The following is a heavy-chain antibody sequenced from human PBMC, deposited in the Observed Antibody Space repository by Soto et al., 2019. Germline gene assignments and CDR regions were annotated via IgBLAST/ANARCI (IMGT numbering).Heavy chain of an antibody. Sequence: GESLKISCTGFGYTFTTFWVTWVRQMPGKGLEWMGRIDPRDSYVNYSPSFQGHVTISVDKSISTACLQWGSLKASDTAMYYCARLFCSTTTCDSWFDPWGQGTLVTVSS. V-gene: IGHV5-10-1*01. CDR2: IDPRDSYV. CDR1: GYTFTTFW. D-gene: IGHD2-2*01. CDR3: ARLFCSTTTCDSWFDP. J-gene: IGHJ5*02.